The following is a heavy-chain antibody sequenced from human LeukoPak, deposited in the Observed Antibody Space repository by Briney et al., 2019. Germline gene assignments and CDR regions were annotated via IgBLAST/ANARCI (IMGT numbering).Heavy chain of an antibody. V-gene: IGHV1-2*02. J-gene: IGHJ4*02. CDR3: ARDRVAGPSFDY. CDR2: IKPNSGGT. D-gene: IGHD6-19*01. Sequence: ASVQVSCTASGYTFTGYYMHWVRHAPGQGLEWMGWIKPNSGGTNYAQKFQGRVTMTRDTSISTAYMELSRLRSDDTAVYYCARDRVAGPSFDYWGQGTLVTVSS. CDR1: GYTFTGYY.